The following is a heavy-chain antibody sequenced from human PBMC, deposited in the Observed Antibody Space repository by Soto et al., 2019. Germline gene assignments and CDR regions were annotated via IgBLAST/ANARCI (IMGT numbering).Heavy chain of an antibody. D-gene: IGHD3-9*01. V-gene: IGHV5-51*01. CDR2: IYPGDSDT. J-gene: IGHJ5*02. CDR1: GYSFTSYW. CDR3: ARRSYDILTGLNCFDP. Sequence: PGEALKISCKGSGYSFTSYWIGWVRQMPGKGLEWMGIIYPGDSDTRYSPSFQGQVTISADKSISTAYLQWSSLKASDTAMYYCARRSYDILTGLNCFDPWGQGTLVTVSS.